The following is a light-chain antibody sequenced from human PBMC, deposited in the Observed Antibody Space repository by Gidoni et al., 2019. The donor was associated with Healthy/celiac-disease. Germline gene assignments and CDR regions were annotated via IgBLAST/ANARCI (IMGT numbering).Light chain of an antibody. CDR3: QQYNNWPPMYT. J-gene: IGKJ2*01. CDR1: QSVSSN. Sequence: EIVMTQSPATLSVSPGERATLSCRASQSVSSNLAWYQQKPGQAPRLLIYGASTRATGIPARFSGSRSGTEFTLTISSLQSEDFAVYYCQQYNNWPPMYTFXQXTKLEIK. V-gene: IGKV3-15*01. CDR2: GAS.